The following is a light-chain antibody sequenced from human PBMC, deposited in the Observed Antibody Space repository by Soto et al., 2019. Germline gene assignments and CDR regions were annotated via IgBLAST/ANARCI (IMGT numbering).Light chain of an antibody. CDR1: ASNIGSAP. V-gene: IGLV1-44*01. Sequence: QSVLTQPPSASGTPGQRVTISCSGSASNIGSAPVNWYQQVPGAAPKLLIYNNDQRPSGVPDRFSASKSGASASLVISGLHSADEADYYCSAWDDSLFGVVFGGGTKVTVL. J-gene: IGLJ2*01. CDR3: SAWDDSLFGVV. CDR2: NND.